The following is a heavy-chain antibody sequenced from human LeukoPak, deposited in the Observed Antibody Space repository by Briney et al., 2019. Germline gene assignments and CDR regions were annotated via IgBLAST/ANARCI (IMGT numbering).Heavy chain of an antibody. CDR2: IAYDGSRA. J-gene: IGHJ4*02. Sequence: LTGGSLRLSCAGSGFTFGGYGMHWFRQTPGKGLEWVAVIAYDGSRAFYADSVKGRFTISRDNSKNTVSVQMDDLRAEDTAVYYCTRYNNDHFDYWGQGTLVTVSS. CDR1: GFTFGGYG. D-gene: IGHD1-14*01. V-gene: IGHV3-33*01. CDR3: TRYNNDHFDY.